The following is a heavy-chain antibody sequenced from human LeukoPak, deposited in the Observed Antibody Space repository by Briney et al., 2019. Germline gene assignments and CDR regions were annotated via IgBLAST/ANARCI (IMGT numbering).Heavy chain of an antibody. CDR1: GGSISSYY. CDR3: SRGNWNYGSSMDV. J-gene: IGHJ6*02. CDR2: IYYSGST. D-gene: IGHD1-7*01. V-gene: IGHV4-59*01. Sequence: SETLSLTCTVSGGSISSYYWSWIRQPPGKGLEWIGYIYYSGSTNYNPSLKSRVTISVDTSKNQFSLKLSSVTAADTAVYYCSRGNWNYGSSMDVWGQGTTVTVSS.